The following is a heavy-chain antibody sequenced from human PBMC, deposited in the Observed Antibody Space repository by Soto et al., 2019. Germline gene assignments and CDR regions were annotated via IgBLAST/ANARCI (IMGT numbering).Heavy chain of an antibody. CDR1: GFTFSKYA. Sequence: EVQLLESGGGLVQPGGSLRLSCAASGFTFSKYAMSWVRQAPGKGLEWVSGIRGSGGSTFYADSVKGRFTISRDNSKDTLYLQMNSLRAEDTAVYYCAKDVVLVPAAMGAKFDYWGQGTLVTVSS. J-gene: IGHJ4*02. CDR2: IRGSGGST. CDR3: AKDVVLVPAAMGAKFDY. V-gene: IGHV3-23*01. D-gene: IGHD2-2*01.